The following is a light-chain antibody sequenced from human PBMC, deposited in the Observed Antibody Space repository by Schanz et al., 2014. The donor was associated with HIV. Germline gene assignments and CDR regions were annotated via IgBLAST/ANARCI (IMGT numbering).Light chain of an antibody. CDR3: QHFDHSVVT. Sequence: EIVLTQSPGTLSLSPGERATLSCRASQSISNTYLAWYQEKPGQTPRLLIYGASNRATGIPDRFSGSGSGTDFTLTITGLEPEDFAVYYCQHFDHSVVTFGGGTKVEIK. V-gene: IGKV3-20*01. CDR2: GAS. J-gene: IGKJ4*01. CDR1: QSISNTY.